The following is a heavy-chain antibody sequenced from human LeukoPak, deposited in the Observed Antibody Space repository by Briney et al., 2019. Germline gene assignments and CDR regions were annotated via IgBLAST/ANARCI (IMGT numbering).Heavy chain of an antibody. CDR3: ARDPRGGYDFWSGSPNWFDP. J-gene: IGHJ5*02. CDR2: IYYSGST. V-gene: IGHV4-59*01. D-gene: IGHD3-3*01. CDR1: GGSISSYY. Sequence: SETLSPTCTVSGGSISSYYWSWIRQPPGKGLEWIGYIYYSGSTNYNPSLKSRVTISVDTSKNQFSLKLSSVTAADTAVYYCARDPRGGYDFWSGSPNWFDPWGQGTPVTVSS.